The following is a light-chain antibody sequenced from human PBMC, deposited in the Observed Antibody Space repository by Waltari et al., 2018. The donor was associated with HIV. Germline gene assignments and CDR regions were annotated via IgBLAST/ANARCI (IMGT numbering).Light chain of an antibody. CDR2: EDT. J-gene: IGLJ3*02. CDR3: QAWDTSVWV. Sequence: SYELTQSPSLSVSPGQTASITCSGDKLGDQYACWYQQKPGQSPVLVIYEDTKRPSGIPERFSGSSSGNTATLTIGGTQAVDAADYYCQAWDTSVWVFGGGTKLTVL. CDR1: KLGDQY. V-gene: IGLV3-1*01.